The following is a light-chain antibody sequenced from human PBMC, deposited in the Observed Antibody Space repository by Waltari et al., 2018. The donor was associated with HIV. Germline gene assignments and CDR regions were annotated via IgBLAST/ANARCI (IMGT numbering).Light chain of an antibody. Sequence: SYELTQPPSVSVSPGQTARVTCSGDEFPSQYVDWLQPKPGQAPILIIYNDKDRLPGIPERFSGSKAGTTATLTISGVQTEDDADYYCQSADNNYSPPVFGPGTKVTVL. CDR1: EFPSQY. CDR2: NDK. V-gene: IGLV3-25*03. J-gene: IGLJ1*01. CDR3: QSADNNYSPPV.